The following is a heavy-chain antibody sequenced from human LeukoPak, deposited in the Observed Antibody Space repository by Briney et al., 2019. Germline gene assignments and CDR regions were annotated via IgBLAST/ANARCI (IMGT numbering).Heavy chain of an antibody. CDR3: ARDGYISSSGRYNWFDP. D-gene: IGHD6-6*01. Sequence: PGGSLRLSCAASGFTFSTCSMNWVRQAPGKGLEWVSYISSSGSALYYADSVKGRFTISRDTAKNSLYLQMNSLRAEDTAVYYCARDGYISSSGRYNWFDPWGQGTLVTVSS. CDR2: ISSSGSAL. V-gene: IGHV3-48*01. J-gene: IGHJ5*02. CDR1: GFTFSTCS.